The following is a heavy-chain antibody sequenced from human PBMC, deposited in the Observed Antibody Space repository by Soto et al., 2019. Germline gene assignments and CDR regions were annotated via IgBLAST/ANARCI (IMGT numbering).Heavy chain of an antibody. J-gene: IGHJ4*02. Sequence: EVQLLESGGGLVQPGGSLRLSCADSGFTFSSYALSWVRQAPGKGLEWVSAISESGRKTYYADSVKGRFTISRDNYKNTLTLQMNSLRAADTAVYYCAKDRAGSTGFEYWGQGTLLTVSS. CDR1: GFTFSSYA. V-gene: IGHV3-23*01. D-gene: IGHD1-7*01. CDR3: AKDRAGSTGFEY. CDR2: ISESGRKT.